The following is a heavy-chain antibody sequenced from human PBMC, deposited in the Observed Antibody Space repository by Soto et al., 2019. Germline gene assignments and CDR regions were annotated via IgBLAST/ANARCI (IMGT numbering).Heavy chain of an antibody. J-gene: IGHJ4*02. CDR2: IHYSGST. D-gene: IGHD3-9*01. CDR3: ARDSYFEWFRFDS. CDR1: GGSISSYY. Sequence: SETLSLTCTVSGGSISSYYWSWIRQPPGKGLEWIGYIHYSGSTNYNPSLKSRVTISVDTSKNQFSLRLSSVTAADTAVYYCARDSYFEWFRFDSWGQGTLVTVSS. V-gene: IGHV4-59*01.